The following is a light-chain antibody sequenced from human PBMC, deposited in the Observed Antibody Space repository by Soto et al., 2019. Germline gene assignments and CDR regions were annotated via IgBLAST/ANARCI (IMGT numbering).Light chain of an antibody. CDR2: DVS. Sequence: QSVLTQPRSVSGSPGQSVTLSCTETSSDVGGYNYVSWYQHHPGKAPKLMIYDVSKRPSGVPDRFSGSKSGNTASLTISGLQAEDEADYYCCSYAGTYTWVFGGGTQLTVL. CDR3: CSYAGTYTWV. J-gene: IGLJ3*02. V-gene: IGLV2-11*01. CDR1: SSDVGGYNY.